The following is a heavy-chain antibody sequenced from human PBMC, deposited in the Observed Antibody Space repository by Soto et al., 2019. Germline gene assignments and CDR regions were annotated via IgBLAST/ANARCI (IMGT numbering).Heavy chain of an antibody. J-gene: IGHJ4*02. CDR1: GGSLSTSSSY. CDR3: ARLRIYCSGGSCYYYFDY. Sequence: PSETLSLTCTVSGGSLSTSSSYWGWIRQPPGKGLEWLGNIYSNGNTYYNPSLTSRVTISVDTSKNQFSLKLSSVTAADTAVYYCARLRIYCSGGSCYYYFDYWGQGPLVTVSP. V-gene: IGHV4-39*01. CDR2: IYSNGNT. D-gene: IGHD2-15*01.